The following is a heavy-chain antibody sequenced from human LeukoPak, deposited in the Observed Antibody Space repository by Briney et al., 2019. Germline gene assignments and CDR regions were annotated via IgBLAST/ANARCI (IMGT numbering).Heavy chain of an antibody. CDR2: IYYSGST. J-gene: IGHJ3*02. CDR3: ARDLNYDFWSGPPMVAFDI. D-gene: IGHD3-3*01. CDR1: GGSISSGGYY. V-gene: IGHV4-30-4*08. Sequence: TSETLSLTCTVSGGSISSGGYYWSWIRQHPGKGLEWIGYIYYSGSTYYNPSLKSRVTISVDTSKNQFSLKLSSVTAADTAVYYCARDLNYDFWSGPPMVAFDIWGQGTMVTVSS.